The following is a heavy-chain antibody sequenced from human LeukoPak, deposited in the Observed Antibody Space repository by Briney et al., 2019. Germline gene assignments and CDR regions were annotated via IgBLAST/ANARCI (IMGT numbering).Heavy chain of an antibody. D-gene: IGHD6-19*01. CDR2: ISGSGGST. Sequence: PGGSLRLSCAASGFTFSSYAMSWVRQAPGKGLEWVSAISGSGGSTYCADSVKGRFTISRDNSKNTLYLQMNSLRAEDTAVYYCAKAEEPGIAVAGTSGPFDYWGQGTLVTVSS. V-gene: IGHV3-23*01. CDR1: GFTFSSYA. CDR3: AKAEEPGIAVAGTSGPFDY. J-gene: IGHJ4*02.